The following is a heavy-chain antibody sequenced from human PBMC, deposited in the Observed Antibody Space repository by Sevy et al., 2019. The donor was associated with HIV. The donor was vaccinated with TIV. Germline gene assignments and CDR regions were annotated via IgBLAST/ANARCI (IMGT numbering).Heavy chain of an antibody. J-gene: IGHJ6*02. D-gene: IGHD1-26*01. V-gene: IGHV5-51*01. CDR3: ARRVRGGGIDV. Sequence: GESLKISCKGSEYRFTSYWIVWVLQMPGKGLECMGIIYPGDSDTRYSPSFQGQVTISAEKSISTAYLQWSSLKASDTAMYYCARRVRGGGIDVWGQGTTVTVSS. CDR1: EYRFTSYW. CDR2: IYPGDSDT.